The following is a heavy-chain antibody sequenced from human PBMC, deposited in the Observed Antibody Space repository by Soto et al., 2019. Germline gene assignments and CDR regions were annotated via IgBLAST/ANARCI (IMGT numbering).Heavy chain of an antibody. V-gene: IGHV1-46*03. CDR1: GYTFTDYF. Sequence: QVQVVQSGAEVKKPGASVRISCKASGYTFTDYFIHWVRQAPGQGLEWMGRINPSGGSTTKAQKCXXRXXMTGDTSTSPAYMELSSLRSDGTAVYYCTRGRQYYQYARDVWGQGTTVTVSS. CDR2: INPSGGST. J-gene: IGHJ6*02. CDR3: TRGRQYYQYARDV.